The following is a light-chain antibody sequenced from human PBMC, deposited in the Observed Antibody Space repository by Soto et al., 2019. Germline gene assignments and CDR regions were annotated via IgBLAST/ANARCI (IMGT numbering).Light chain of an antibody. CDR2: EVS. J-gene: IGLJ2*01. Sequence: QSVLTQPPSASGSPGQSVTISCTGTSSDVGGYNYVSWYQQHPGKAPKLMIYEVSKRPSGVPDRFSGSKSGNTASLTVSGLQAEDEADYFCSSYTTNKTLLFGGGTKVTVL. CDR3: SSYTTNKTLL. CDR1: SSDVGGYNY. V-gene: IGLV2-8*01.